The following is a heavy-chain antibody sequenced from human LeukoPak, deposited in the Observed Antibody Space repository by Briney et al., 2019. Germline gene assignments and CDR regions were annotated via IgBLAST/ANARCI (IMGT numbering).Heavy chain of an antibody. J-gene: IGHJ5*02. CDR1: GGSFSGYY. Sequence: SETLSLTCAVYGGSFSGYYWSWIRQPPGKGLEWIGEINHSGGSTNYNPSLKSRVTISVDTSKNQFSLKVSSVTAADTAMYYCARDGRYNWNYWWFDPWGQGTLVIVSS. D-gene: IGHD1-7*01. CDR3: ARDGRYNWNYWWFDP. CDR2: INHSGGST. V-gene: IGHV4-34*01.